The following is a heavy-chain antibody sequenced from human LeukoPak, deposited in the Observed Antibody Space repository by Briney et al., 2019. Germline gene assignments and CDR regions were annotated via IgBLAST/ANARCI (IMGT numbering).Heavy chain of an antibody. J-gene: IGHJ4*02. CDR2: INPNSGGT. Sequence: GASVKVSCKASGYTFTSYYMHWVRQAPGQGLEWMGWINPNSGGTNYAQKFQGRVTMTRDTSISTAYMELTRLRSDDTAVYYCARAEEWELTTPYWGQGTLVTVSS. CDR3: ARAEEWELTTPY. CDR1: GYTFTSYY. V-gene: IGHV1-2*02. D-gene: IGHD1-26*01.